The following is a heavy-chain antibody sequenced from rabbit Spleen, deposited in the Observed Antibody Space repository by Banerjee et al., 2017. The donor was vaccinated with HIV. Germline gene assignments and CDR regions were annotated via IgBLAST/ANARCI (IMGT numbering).Heavy chain of an antibody. V-gene: IGHV1S45*01. J-gene: IGHJ4*01. CDR2: IGTGSESI. D-gene: IGHD5-1*01. Sequence: QEQLVESGGGLVQPEGSLTLTCAASGFSFSYGYYMCWVRQAPGKGLEWIGCIGTGSESIYYANWAKGRFTISKTSSTTVTLQMTSLTVADTATYFCARRGGGSYDGTTLWGPGTLVTVS. CDR3: ARRGGGSYDGTTL. CDR1: GFSFSYGYY.